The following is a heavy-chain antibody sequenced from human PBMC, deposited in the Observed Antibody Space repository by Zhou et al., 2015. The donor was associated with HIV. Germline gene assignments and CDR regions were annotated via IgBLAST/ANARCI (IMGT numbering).Heavy chain of an antibody. CDR2: IIPIFGTA. CDR1: GGTFSSYA. J-gene: IGHJ6*02. Sequence: QVQLVQSGAEVKKPGSSVKVSCKASGGTFSSYAISWVRQAPGQGLEWMGGIIPIFGTANYAQKFQGRVTITADESTSTAYMELSSLRSEDTAVYYCARDHPPLMDCSSTSCYRLGHYGMDVWGQGTTVTVSS. D-gene: IGHD2-2*01. V-gene: IGHV1-69*12. CDR3: ARDHPPLMDCSSTSCYRLGHYGMDV.